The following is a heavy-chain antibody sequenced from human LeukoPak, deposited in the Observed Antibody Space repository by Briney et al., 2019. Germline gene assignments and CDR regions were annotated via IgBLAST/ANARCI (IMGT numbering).Heavy chain of an antibody. V-gene: IGHV4-34*01. CDR1: GGSFSGYN. J-gene: IGHJ4*02. D-gene: IGHD4-17*01. Sequence: SSETLSLTCAVYGGSFSGYNWSWIRQPPGKGLEWIGEINHSGSTNYNPSLKSRVTISVDTSKNQFSLKLSSVTAADTAVYYCAREEYGDSNFDYWGQGTLVTVSS. CDR2: INHSGST. CDR3: AREEYGDSNFDY.